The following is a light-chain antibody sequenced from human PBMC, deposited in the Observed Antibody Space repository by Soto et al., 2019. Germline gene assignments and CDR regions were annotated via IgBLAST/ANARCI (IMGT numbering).Light chain of an antibody. CDR1: STDVGGYNF. V-gene: IGLV2-14*01. CDR2: EVN. CDR3: TSYASSSTLV. J-gene: IGLJ2*01. Sequence: SALTQPASVSGSPGQSIAISCTGTSTDVGGYNFVSWYQQYPGKAPKLMIFEVNNRPSGVSNRFSGSKSGNTASLTISGLQPEDEADYYCTSYASSSTLVFGGGTKLSV.